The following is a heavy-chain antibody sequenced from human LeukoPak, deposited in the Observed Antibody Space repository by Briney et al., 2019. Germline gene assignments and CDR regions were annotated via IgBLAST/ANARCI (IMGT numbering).Heavy chain of an antibody. V-gene: IGHV4-59*01. D-gene: IGHD3-22*01. CDR3: ARSSEGRYYYDSSGFSYYYYYMDV. Sequence: SETLSLTCTVSGGSISSYYWSWIRQPSGKGLEWIGYIYYSGSTYYNPSLRSRVTISVDTSKNQFSLKLSSVTAADTAVYYCARSSEGRYYYDSSGFSYYYYYMDVWSKGTTVTISS. CDR2: IYYSGST. CDR1: GGSISSYY. J-gene: IGHJ6*03.